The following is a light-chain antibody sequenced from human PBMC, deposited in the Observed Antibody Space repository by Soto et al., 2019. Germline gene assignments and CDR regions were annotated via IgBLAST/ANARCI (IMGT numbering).Light chain of an antibody. V-gene: IGLV2-11*01. J-gene: IGLJ1*01. Sequence: QAALTQPRSVTVSTGQSAAISRTGTSSDVGGYNYVSWYQQHPGKAPKVMIFDVNKRPSGVPDRFSGSKSGNTASLTISGLQAEDEADYYCCSYAGRYTYVFGTGTKVTVL. CDR2: DVN. CDR1: SSDVGGYNY. CDR3: CSYAGRYTYV.